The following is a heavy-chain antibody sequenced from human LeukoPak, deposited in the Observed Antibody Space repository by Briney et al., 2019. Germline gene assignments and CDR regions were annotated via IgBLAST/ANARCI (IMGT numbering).Heavy chain of an antibody. J-gene: IGHJ4*02. V-gene: IGHV4-4*07. D-gene: IGHD3-22*01. CDR3: ARTIGNYYDSSGYYAAHFDY. Sequence: SETLSLTCTVSGGSISSYYWSWIRQPAGKGLVWIGRIYTSGSTNYNPSLKSRVTMSVDTSKNQFSLKLSSVTAADTAVYYCARTIGNYYDSSGYYAAHFDYWGQGTLVTVSS. CDR1: GGSISSYY. CDR2: IYTSGST.